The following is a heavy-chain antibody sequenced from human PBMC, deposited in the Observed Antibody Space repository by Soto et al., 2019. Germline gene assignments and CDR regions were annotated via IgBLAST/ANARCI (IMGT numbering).Heavy chain of an antibody. V-gene: IGHV4-30-2*01. CDR1: GGSISSGGYS. Sequence: SETLSLTCAVSGGSISSGGYSWSWIRQPPGKGLEWIGYIYHSGSTYYNPSLKSRVTISVDRSKNQFSLKLSSVTAADTAVYYCARHTGFWSGNYYFDYWGQGTLVTVS. D-gene: IGHD3-3*01. J-gene: IGHJ4*02. CDR2: IYHSGST. CDR3: ARHTGFWSGNYYFDY.